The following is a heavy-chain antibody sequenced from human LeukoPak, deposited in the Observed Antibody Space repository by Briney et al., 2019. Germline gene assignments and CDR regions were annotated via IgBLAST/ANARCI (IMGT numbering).Heavy chain of an antibody. D-gene: IGHD2-2*01. CDR3: ARVIGYCSSTSCTWAHYYDSSGYYFDY. V-gene: IGHV4-38-2*01. J-gene: IGHJ4*02. CDR1: GYSISSGYY. CDR2: TYHSGST. Sequence: PSETLSLTCAVSGYSISSGYYWGWIRQPPGKGLEWIGSTYHSGSTYYNPSLKSRVTISVDTSKNQFSLKLSSVTAADTAVYYCARVIGYCSSTSCTWAHYYDSSGYYFDYWGQGTLVTVSS.